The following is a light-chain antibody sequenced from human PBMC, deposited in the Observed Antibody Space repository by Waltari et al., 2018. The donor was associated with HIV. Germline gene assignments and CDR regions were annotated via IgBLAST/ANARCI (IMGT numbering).Light chain of an antibody. V-gene: IGLV1-47*01. Sequence: QSLLTQPPSASGTPGQRLTISCSGSSTNIGSNYVYWYQQLPGTAPKLCIYRNNQRPSAVPDRFSGSKSGTSASLAISGLRSEDEADYYCAVWGDSLNSYVFGTGTEVTVL. J-gene: IGLJ1*01. CDR3: AVWGDSLNSYV. CDR1: STNIGSNY. CDR2: RNN.